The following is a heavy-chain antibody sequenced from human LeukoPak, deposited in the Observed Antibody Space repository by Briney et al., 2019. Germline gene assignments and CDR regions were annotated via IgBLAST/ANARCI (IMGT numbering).Heavy chain of an antibody. V-gene: IGHV4-59*11. Sequence: SETLSPTCSVSGGSINSHYWSWIRQPPGKRLEWIGYIFNTGNTNYNPSLASRVTMSVDTSRAQFFLRLSPVTAADTAIYYCASRPADTTWYGVFDYRSQGTLVTVSS. J-gene: IGHJ4*02. D-gene: IGHD3-10*01. CDR3: ASRPADTTWYGVFDY. CDR2: IFNTGNT. CDR1: GGSINSHY.